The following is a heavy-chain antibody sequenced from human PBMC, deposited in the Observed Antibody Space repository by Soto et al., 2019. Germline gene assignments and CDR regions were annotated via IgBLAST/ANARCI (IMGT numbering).Heavy chain of an antibody. CDR3: ARGKAADGDSCGGDCYWPNYYYYGMDV. J-gene: IGHJ6*02. D-gene: IGHD2-21*02. CDR2: ISAYNGNT. CDR1: GGTFSSYG. Sequence: GASVKVSCKASGGTFSSYGISWVRQAPGQGLEWMGWISAYNGNTNYAQKLQGRVTMTTDTSTSTAYMELRSLRSDDTAVYYCARGKAADGDSCGGDCYWPNYYYYGMDVWGQGTTVTVSS. V-gene: IGHV1-18*01.